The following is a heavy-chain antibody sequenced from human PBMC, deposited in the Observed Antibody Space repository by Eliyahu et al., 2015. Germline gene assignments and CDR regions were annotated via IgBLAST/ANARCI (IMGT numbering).Heavy chain of an antibody. D-gene: IGHD3-9*01. CDR1: GDSXNRDXYY. J-gene: IGHJ4*02. V-gene: IGHV4-61*02. CDR3: ATTVPNYDLFGIKKGVFDS. Sequence: QVLLQESGPGLVKPSQTLSLTCXVSGDSXNRDXYYXSWVRXPAGEGLEWIGSFDTSGDTNYNPSLKSRVTISVDASKNQFSLRLTSVTAADTAVYYCATTVPNYDLFGIKKGVFDSWGQGTLVTVSS. CDR2: FDTSGDT.